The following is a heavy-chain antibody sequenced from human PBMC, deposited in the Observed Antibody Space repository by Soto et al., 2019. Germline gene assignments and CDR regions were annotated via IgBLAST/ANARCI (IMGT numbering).Heavy chain of an antibody. CDR1: GFAFWGDW. CDR3: ARDFYDGFSYGPRDS. V-gene: IGHV3-7*01. CDR2: IKQDGSKA. D-gene: IGHD3-16*01. Sequence: GGSLRLSCVASGFAFWGDWISWVRQAPGKGLEWVAYIKQDGSKAQYLESVRGRFTISRDNSKSSVYLQMNSLRAEGTAFYYFARDFYDGFSYGPRDSWGKGTLVTDSS. J-gene: IGHJ4*02.